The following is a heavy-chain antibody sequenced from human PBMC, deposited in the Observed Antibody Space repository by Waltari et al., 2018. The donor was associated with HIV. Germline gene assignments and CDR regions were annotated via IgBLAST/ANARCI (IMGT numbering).Heavy chain of an antibody. V-gene: IGHV5-51*01. D-gene: IGHD2-2*01. CDR3: ARQDIVVVPDAFDI. Sequence: EVQLVQSGAEVKKQGESLQISCKGSGYTFTSYWIGWVRQMPGKGLEWMGIIYPGDSDTTYSPSFQGQVTISADKSISTAYLQWSSLKASDTAMYYCARQDIVVVPDAFDIWGQGTMVTVSS. J-gene: IGHJ3*02. CDR2: IYPGDSDT. CDR1: GYTFTSYW.